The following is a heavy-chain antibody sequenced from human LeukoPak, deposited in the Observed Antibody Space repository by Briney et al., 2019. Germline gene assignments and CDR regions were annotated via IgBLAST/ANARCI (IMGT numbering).Heavy chain of an antibody. V-gene: IGHV3-48*04. Sequence: PGGSLRLSCAASGFTFSSYAMHWVRQAPGKGLEWVSYISSSSSTIYYADSVKGRFTISRDNAKNVLYLQMNSLRVEDTATYYCVRGQGGPAEWGQGTLVTVSS. CDR2: ISSSSSTI. D-gene: IGHD1-26*01. CDR1: GFTFSSYA. J-gene: IGHJ4*02. CDR3: VRGQGGPAE.